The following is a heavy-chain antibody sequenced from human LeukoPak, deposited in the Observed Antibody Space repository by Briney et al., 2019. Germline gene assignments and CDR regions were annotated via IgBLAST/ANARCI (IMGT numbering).Heavy chain of an antibody. Sequence: GGSLRLSCAASGFTFSRHYMHWVRQAPGKGLVWVSRINGVGTDRIYADSVKGRFTISRDNAKNTLYLQMNSLRAEDTAVYYCARARRDSGYYNVDYWGQGALVTVSS. CDR1: GFTFSRHY. J-gene: IGHJ4*02. D-gene: IGHD3-3*01. CDR2: INGVGTDR. V-gene: IGHV3-74*01. CDR3: ARARRDSGYYNVDY.